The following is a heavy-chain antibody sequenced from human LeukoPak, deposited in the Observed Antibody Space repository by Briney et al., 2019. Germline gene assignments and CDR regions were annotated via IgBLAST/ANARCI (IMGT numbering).Heavy chain of an antibody. D-gene: IGHD3-16*01. CDR1: GGTFSSYA. J-gene: IGHJ4*02. CDR2: IIPILGIA. CDR3: ARVATDPYNFDY. Sequence: SVKVSCKASGGTFSSYAISWVRQAPGQGLEWMGRIIPILGIANYAQKFQGRVTITADESTSTAYMELSSLRSEDTAVYYCARVATDPYNFDYWGQGTLVTVSS. V-gene: IGHV1-69*04.